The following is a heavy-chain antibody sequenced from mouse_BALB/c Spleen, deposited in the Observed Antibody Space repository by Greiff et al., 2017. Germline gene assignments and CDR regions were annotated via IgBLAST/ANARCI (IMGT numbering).Heavy chain of an antibody. CDR3: ARRRNWDDAMDY. Sequence: EVQLVESGGDLVKPGGSLKLSCAASGFTFSSYGMSWVRQTPDKRLEWVATISSGGSYTYYPDSVKGRFTISRDNAKNTLYLQMSSLKSEDTAMYYCARRRNWDDAMDYWGQGTSVTVSS. V-gene: IGHV5-6*01. CDR1: GFTFSSYG. J-gene: IGHJ4*01. CDR2: ISSGGSYT. D-gene: IGHD4-1*01.